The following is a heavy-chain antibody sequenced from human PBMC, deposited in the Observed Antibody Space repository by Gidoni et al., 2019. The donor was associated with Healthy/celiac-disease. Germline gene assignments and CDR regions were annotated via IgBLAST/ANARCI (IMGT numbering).Heavy chain of an antibody. D-gene: IGHD3-22*01. J-gene: IGHJ2*01. CDR3: ARDPTYYYDSSGYFDL. Sequence: EVQLVESGGGLVQPGGSLRLSCAASGFTFSSYEMNWVRQAPGKGLEWVSYISSSGSTIYYADSVKGRFTISRDNAKNSLYLQMNSLRAEDTAVYYCARDPTYYYDSSGYFDLWGRGTLVTVSS. V-gene: IGHV3-48*03. CDR2: ISSSGSTI. CDR1: GFTFSSYE.